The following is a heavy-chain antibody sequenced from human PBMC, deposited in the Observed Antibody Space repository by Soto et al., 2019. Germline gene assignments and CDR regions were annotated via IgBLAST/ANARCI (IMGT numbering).Heavy chain of an antibody. CDR1: GCSVRSGSYF. D-gene: IGHD2-21*01. Sequence: PSETLSIPCPVSGCSVRSGSYFWSWIRQPPGKGLEWVAAISASGGATIHADSVKGRLTISRDNSKNTLYLQMNSLRAEDTAVYYCAKDVEGVSLFRGAFDYWGQGTQVTSPQ. V-gene: IGHV3-23*01. CDR3: AKDVEGVSLFRGAFDY. J-gene: IGHJ4*02. CDR2: ISASGGAT.